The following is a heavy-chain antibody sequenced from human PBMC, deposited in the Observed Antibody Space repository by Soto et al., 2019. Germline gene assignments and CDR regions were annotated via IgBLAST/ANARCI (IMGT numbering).Heavy chain of an antibody. CDR2: ISYDGSNK. V-gene: IGHV3-30*18. Sequence: QVQLVESGGGVVQPGRSLRLSCAASGFTFSSYGMHWVRQAPGKGLEWVAVISYDGSNKYYADSVKGRVTISRDNSKNTLYLQMNSLRAEDTAVYYCAKDDSSSWDSWFDPWGQGTLVTVSS. CDR1: GFTFSSYG. J-gene: IGHJ5*02. D-gene: IGHD6-13*01. CDR3: AKDDSSSWDSWFDP.